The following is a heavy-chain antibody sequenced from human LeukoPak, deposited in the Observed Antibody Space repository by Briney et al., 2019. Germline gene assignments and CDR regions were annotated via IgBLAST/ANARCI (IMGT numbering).Heavy chain of an antibody. CDR1: GGSISSSSYY. Sequence: SSETLSLTCTVSGGSISSSSYYWAWIRQPPGKGLEWIGSIYYSGSTFYSPSLTSRVTLSVDTSKNQFSLKLSSVTAADTAVYFCSRETTSTSWYWGQGTLVTVSS. J-gene: IGHJ4*02. CDR3: SRETTSTSWY. V-gene: IGHV4-39*01. D-gene: IGHD6-13*01. CDR2: IYYSGST.